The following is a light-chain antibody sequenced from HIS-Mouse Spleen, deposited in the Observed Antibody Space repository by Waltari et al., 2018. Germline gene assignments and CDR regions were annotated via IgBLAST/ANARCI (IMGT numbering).Light chain of an antibody. J-gene: IGLJ2*01. CDR1: SSDVGGYNH. Sequence: QSALTQPASVSGSPGQSITISCTGTSSDVGGYNHLSWYQQHPGKAPKLMIYEVSNRPSGVSNRFSGSKSGNTASLTISGLQAEDEADYYCSSYTSSSTLVVFGGGTKLTVL. CDR2: EVS. V-gene: IGLV2-14*01. CDR3: SSYTSSSTLVV.